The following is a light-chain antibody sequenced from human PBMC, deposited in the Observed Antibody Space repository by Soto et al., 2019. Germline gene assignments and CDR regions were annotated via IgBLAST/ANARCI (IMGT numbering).Light chain of an antibody. CDR3: SSYTSSSTLV. V-gene: IGLV2-14*01. CDR1: SRDFGGYNY. CDR2: EVS. J-gene: IGLJ1*01. Sequence: QTALTQPASLSGSPGQSSTISCTGTSRDFGGYNYVSWYQQHPGKAPKLMIYEVSNRPSGVSNRFSVSKSGNTASLTISGLQAEDEADYYCSSYTSSSTLVFGTGTKVTVL.